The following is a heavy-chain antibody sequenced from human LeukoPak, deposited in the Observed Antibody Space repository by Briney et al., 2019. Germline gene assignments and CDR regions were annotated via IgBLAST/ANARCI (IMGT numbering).Heavy chain of an antibody. D-gene: IGHD5-18*01. V-gene: IGHV3-9*01. CDR2: ISWDSGDI. CDR3: AKDKTGGYSYGPIHL. CDR1: GFTFDDYA. J-gene: IGHJ5*02. Sequence: PGGSLRLSCIASGFTFDDYAMHWVRQRPGKGLEWVSQISWDSGDIDYAGSVKGRFTISRDNAKNSLHLQMNSLTPEDTAFYYCAKDKTGGYSYGPIHLWGQGTLVTVSS.